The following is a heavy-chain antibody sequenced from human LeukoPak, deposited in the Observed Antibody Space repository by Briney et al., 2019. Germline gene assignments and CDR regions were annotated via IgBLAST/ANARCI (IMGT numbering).Heavy chain of an antibody. CDR3: AREDCSGGSCDSGAFDI. CDR2: IWYDGSNK. V-gene: IGHV3-33*01. D-gene: IGHD2-15*01. J-gene: IGHJ3*02. Sequence: GGSLRLSCAASGFTFSNYGMHWVRQAPGKGLEWVAAIWYDGSNKYHADSVKGRFTISRDNSKNTLYLQMNSLRAEDTAVYYCAREDCSGGSCDSGAFDIWGQGTMVTVSS. CDR1: GFTFSNYG.